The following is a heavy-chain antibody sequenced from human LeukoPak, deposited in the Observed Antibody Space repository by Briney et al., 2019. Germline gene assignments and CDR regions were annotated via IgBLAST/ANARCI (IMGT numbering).Heavy chain of an antibody. CDR2: ISAYNGNT. V-gene: IGHV1-18*01. CDR1: AYTFTSYG. CDR3: AKNSAGDRGGYSLGNLFDP. Sequence: ASVKVSCKASAYTFTSYGISWVRQAPGQGLEWMGWISAYNGNTNYAQKLQGRVTMTTDTSTSTAYMELRSLSSDDTELCKRAKNSAGDRGGYSLGNLFDPWGQGTLVTVSS. D-gene: IGHD3-22*01. J-gene: IGHJ5*02.